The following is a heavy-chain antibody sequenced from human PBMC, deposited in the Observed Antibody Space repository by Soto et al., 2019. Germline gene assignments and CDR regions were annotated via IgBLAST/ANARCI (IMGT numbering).Heavy chain of an antibody. CDR2: ISGSGGST. CDR3: AKVMDYYDSSGHMDV. D-gene: IGHD3-22*01. CDR1: GFTFSSYA. J-gene: IGHJ6*02. V-gene: IGHV3-23*01. Sequence: AGGSLRLSCAASGFTFSSYAMSWVRQAPGKGLEWVSAISGSGGSTYYADSVKGRFTISRDNSKNTLYLQMNSLRAEDTAVYYCAKVMDYYDSSGHMDVWGQGTTVTVSS.